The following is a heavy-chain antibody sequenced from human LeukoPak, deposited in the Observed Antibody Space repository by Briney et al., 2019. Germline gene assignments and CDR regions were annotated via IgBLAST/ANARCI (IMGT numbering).Heavy chain of an antibody. CDR3: ARCQLIDFWSGYQSDYYYYYMDV. J-gene: IGHJ6*03. D-gene: IGHD3-3*01. CDR1: GFTFSDFY. V-gene: IGHV3-11*04. Sequence: GGSLRLSCAASGFTFSDFYMSWIRPAPGKGLEWVSYISSSESTIYYADSVKGRFTISRDNAKNSMYLQMNSLRAEDTAVYYCARCQLIDFWSGYQSDYYYYYMDVWGKGTTVTVSS. CDR2: ISSSESTI.